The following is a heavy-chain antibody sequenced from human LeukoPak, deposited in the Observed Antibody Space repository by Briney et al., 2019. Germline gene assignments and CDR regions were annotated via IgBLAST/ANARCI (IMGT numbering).Heavy chain of an antibody. V-gene: IGHV4-39*07. Sequence: SETLSLTCTVSGDSISSSSYYWGWIRQPPGKGLEWIGSTYYSGSTYYNPSLKSRVTISVDMSKNQFSLKLSSVTAADTAIYYCARDASRIQLWPLWGQGTLVTVSS. J-gene: IGHJ4*02. CDR1: GDSISSSSYY. CDR2: TYYSGST. D-gene: IGHD5-18*01. CDR3: ARDASRIQLWPL.